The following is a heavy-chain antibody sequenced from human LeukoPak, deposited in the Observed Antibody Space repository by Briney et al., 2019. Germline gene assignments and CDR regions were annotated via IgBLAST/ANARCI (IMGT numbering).Heavy chain of an antibody. V-gene: IGHV4-34*01. CDR2: INHSGST. CDR3: ASITVTVFPYWYFDL. J-gene: IGHJ2*01. CDR1: GGSFSGYY. Sequence: PSETLSLTCAVYGGSFSGYYWSWIRQPPGKGLEWIGEINHSGSTNYNPSLKSRVTISVDTSKNQFSLKLSSVTAADTAVYYCASITVTVFPYWYFDLWGRGTLVTVSS. D-gene: IGHD4-17*01.